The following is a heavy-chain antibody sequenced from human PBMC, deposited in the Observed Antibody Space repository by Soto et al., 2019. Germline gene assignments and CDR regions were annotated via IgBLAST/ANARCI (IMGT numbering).Heavy chain of an antibody. D-gene: IGHD3-10*01. V-gene: IGHV1-2*02. J-gene: IGHJ3*02. Sequence: ASVKVCCKASGYTFTGYYMHWVRQAPGQGLEWMGWINPNSGGTNYAQKFQGRVTMTRDTSISTAYMELSRLRSDDTAVYYCARYYGSGSYPDAFDIWGQGTMVTVSS. CDR2: INPNSGGT. CDR1: GYTFTGYY. CDR3: ARYYGSGSYPDAFDI.